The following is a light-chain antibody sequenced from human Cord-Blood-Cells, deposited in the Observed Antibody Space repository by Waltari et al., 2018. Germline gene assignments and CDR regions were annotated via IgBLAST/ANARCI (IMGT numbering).Light chain of an antibody. CDR1: SSDVGGYNY. V-gene: IGLV2-11*01. Sequence: QSALTQRRSVSGSPGQSVTISCTGTSSDVGGYNYVSWYQQHPVKAPKLMIYDVSKRPSGVPDRFSGSKSGNTASLTISGLQAEDEADYYCCSYAGSYSWVFGGGTKLTVL. J-gene: IGLJ3*02. CDR3: CSYAGSYSWV. CDR2: DVS.